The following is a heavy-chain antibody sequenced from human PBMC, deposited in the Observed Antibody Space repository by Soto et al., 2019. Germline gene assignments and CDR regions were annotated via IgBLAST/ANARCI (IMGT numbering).Heavy chain of an antibody. CDR1: GFTFSNAW. V-gene: IGHV3-15*07. J-gene: IGHJ6*02. CDR2: IKSKTDGGAT. CDR3: TRHDSNYDFWSGSPPRYGMDV. Sequence: GSLRLSCAASGFTFSNAWMNWVRQAPGKGLEWVGRIKSKTDGGATDYAAPVKGRFTISRDDSKNTAYLQMNSLKTEDTAVYYCTRHDSNYDFWSGSPPRYGMDVWGQGTTVTVSS. D-gene: IGHD3-3*01.